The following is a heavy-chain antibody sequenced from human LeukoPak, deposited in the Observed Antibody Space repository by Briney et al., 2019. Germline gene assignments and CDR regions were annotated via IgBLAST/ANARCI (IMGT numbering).Heavy chain of an antibody. Sequence: GGSLRLSCAASGFTFDDYAMHWVRQAPRKGLEWVSGITWNSGNIAYADSVKGRFTISRDNAKNSLYLQMNSLRAEDTALYYCATARSYYYFDYWGQGTLVTVSS. D-gene: IGHD1-26*01. CDR1: GFTFDDYA. CDR3: ATARSYYYFDY. J-gene: IGHJ4*02. CDR2: ITWNSGNI. V-gene: IGHV3-9*01.